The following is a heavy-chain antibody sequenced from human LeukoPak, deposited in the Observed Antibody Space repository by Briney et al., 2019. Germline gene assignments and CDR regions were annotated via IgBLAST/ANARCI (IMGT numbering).Heavy chain of an antibody. V-gene: IGHV3-23*01. Sequence: PGGSLRLSCAASGFTFSSSAMSWVRQAPGRGLEWVAAISDTGRLSYCADSVNGRFTISRDNSKNTLSLQMNSLRAADTAVYYCARDPSTGTTGAFDSWGQGTLVTVSS. CDR2: ISDTGRLS. CDR3: ARDPSTGTTGAFDS. J-gene: IGHJ4*02. CDR1: GFTFSSSA. D-gene: IGHD1-1*01.